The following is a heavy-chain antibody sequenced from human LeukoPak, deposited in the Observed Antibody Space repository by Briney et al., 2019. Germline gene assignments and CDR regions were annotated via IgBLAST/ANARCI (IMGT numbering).Heavy chain of an antibody. D-gene: IGHD4-23*01. V-gene: IGHV3-23*01. Sequence: PGGSLRLSCAATAFAFNNYAMHWVRQAPGEGLEWVSGFSASDGSRYYADSVKGRFTISRDNSKNTLYLQMNSLRAEDTAVYYCAKNIGGFDYWGQGTLVTVSS. CDR2: FSASDGSR. J-gene: IGHJ4*02. CDR3: AKNIGGFDY. CDR1: AFAFNNYA.